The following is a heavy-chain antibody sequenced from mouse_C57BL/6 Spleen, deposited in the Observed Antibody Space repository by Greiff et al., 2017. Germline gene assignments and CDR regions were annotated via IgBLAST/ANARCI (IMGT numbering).Heavy chain of an antibody. CDR2: IYPGSGST. Sequence: QVQLQQPGAELVKPGASVKMSCKASGYTFTSHWITWVKQRPGQGLEWIGDIYPGSGSTNYNEKFKSKATLTVDTSSSTAYMQLSSLTSEDSAVYYCARGGVYDGYPAGFFDYWCQGTTLTVSS. V-gene: IGHV1-55*01. J-gene: IGHJ2*01. CDR1: GYTFTSHW. D-gene: IGHD2-3*01. CDR3: ARGGVYDGYPAGFFDY.